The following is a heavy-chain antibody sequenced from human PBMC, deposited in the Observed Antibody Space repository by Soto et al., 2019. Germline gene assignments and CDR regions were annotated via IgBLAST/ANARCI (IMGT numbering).Heavy chain of an antibody. Sequence: QVQLVQSGAEVKKPGSSVKVSCKASGGTFSSYAISWVRQAPGQGLEWMGGIIPIFGTANYAQKFQGRVTITADNPTSTAYMELSSLRSEDTAVYYCARGEVVPAAIGGAFDYWGQGTLVTVSS. CDR3: ARGEVVPAAIGGAFDY. CDR1: GGTFSSYA. D-gene: IGHD2-2*01. CDR2: IIPIFGTA. J-gene: IGHJ4*01. V-gene: IGHV1-69*06.